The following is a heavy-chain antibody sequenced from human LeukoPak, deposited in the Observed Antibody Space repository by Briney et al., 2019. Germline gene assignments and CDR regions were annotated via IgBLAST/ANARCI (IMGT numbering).Heavy chain of an antibody. D-gene: IGHD6-13*01. V-gene: IGHV1-69*13. CDR1: GYTFTSYG. Sequence: SVKVSCKASGYTFTSYGISWVRQAPGQGLEWMGGIIPIFGTANYAQKFQGRVTITADESTSTAYMELSSLRSEDTAVYYCARDLRSSSWGTGTFDYWGQGTLVTVSS. J-gene: IGHJ4*02. CDR2: IIPIFGTA. CDR3: ARDLRSSSWGTGTFDY.